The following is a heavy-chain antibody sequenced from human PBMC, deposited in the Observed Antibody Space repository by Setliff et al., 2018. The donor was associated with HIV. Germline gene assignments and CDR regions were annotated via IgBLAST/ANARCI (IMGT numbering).Heavy chain of an antibody. CDR2: TYLGAT. D-gene: IGHD4-17*01. CDR1: GYTCTSYG. V-gene: IGHV1-18*04. CDR3: ARTDYGGNSGGNYFDY. Sequence: ASVKVSCKASGYTCTSYGMNWIRQAPGQGLEWMGWTYLGATNYAQRFRDRFTVTTDTATSTAYMEVRSLRSDDTAVYYCARTDYGGNSGGNYFDYWGQGSLVTVSS. J-gene: IGHJ4*02.